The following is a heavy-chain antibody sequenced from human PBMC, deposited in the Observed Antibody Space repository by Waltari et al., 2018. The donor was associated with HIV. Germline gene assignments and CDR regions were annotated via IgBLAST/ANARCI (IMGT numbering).Heavy chain of an antibody. J-gene: IGHJ6*02. CDR3: ARAGLRQLGRPYYYGLDV. D-gene: IGHD6-6*01. V-gene: IGHV1-69*04. CDR1: ADTFNSYA. Sequence: QDQLVQSGAEVRKPGSSVKVSCKASADTFNSYALNWVRQAPGQGPEWLGRIIPALGSTNYAPRFRGRVTITADKSTTTAYMDLSRLTSEDTAVYFCARAGLRQLGRPYYYGLDVWGQGTTVTVSS. CDR2: IIPALGST.